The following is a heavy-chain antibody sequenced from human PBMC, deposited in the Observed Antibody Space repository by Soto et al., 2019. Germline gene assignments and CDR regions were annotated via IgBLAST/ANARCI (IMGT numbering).Heavy chain of an antibody. CDR2: IKVDGSDK. V-gene: IGHV3-7*01. Sequence: EVQLVEYGGGLVQPGGSLRLSCAASGFTFSTYWMSWVRQAPGKGLEWVANIKVDGSDKYYVDTVKGRFTISRDNAKDSLYLQMNSLRDEDTSVYYCARSLGWRDAVDIWGQGTVVTRSS. CDR1: GFTFSTYW. D-gene: IGHD6-19*01. CDR3: ARSLGWRDAVDI. J-gene: IGHJ3*02.